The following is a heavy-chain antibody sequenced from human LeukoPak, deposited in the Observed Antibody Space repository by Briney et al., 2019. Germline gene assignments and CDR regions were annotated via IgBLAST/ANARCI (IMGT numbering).Heavy chain of an antibody. CDR1: GFTVSSNY. Sequence: GGPLRLSCAASGFTVSSNYMNWVRQAPGKGLEWVSVIYSGGSTYYADSVKGRFTISRDNSKNTVYLQMNSLRTEDTALYYCANEGSSLVIHAFDIWGQGTVVTVSS. CDR3: ANEGSSLVIHAFDI. CDR2: IYSGGST. J-gene: IGHJ3*02. V-gene: IGHV3-53*05. D-gene: IGHD2-21*01.